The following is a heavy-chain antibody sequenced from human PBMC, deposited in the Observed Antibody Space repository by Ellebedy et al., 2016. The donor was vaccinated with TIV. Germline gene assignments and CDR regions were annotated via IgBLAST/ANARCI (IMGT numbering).Heavy chain of an antibody. CDR2: IYYSGRT. V-gene: IGHV4-39*01. D-gene: IGHD6-13*01. J-gene: IGHJ4*02. CDR1: GGSISSSSYY. Sequence: GSLRLSCTVSGGSISSSSYYWGWIRQPPGKGLEWIGSIYYSGRTYYNPSLKSRVTISVDTSKNQFSLKLFSVTAADTAVYYCARHSGTSTWYVYYFDYWGQGTLVTVSS. CDR3: ARHSGTSTWYVYYFDY.